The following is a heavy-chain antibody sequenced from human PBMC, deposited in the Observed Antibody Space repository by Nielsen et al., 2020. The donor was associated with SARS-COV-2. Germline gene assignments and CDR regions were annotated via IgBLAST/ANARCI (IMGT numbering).Heavy chain of an antibody. CDR2: ISGQGAST. J-gene: IGHJ6*02. V-gene: IGHV3-23*01. CDR3: AAGERDYDFWSGPLYGMDV. D-gene: IGHD3-3*01. Sequence: GGSLRLSCAVSEFSFEKSAMSWVRQAPGKGLEWVSTISGQGASTYYADSVKGRFTISRDNSKNTLYLQMNSLRAEDTAVYYCAAGERDYDFWSGPLYGMDVWGQGTTVTVSS. CDR1: EFSFEKSA.